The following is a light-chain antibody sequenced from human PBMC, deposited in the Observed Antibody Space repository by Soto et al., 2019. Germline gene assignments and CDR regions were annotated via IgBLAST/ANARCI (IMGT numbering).Light chain of an antibody. Sequence: DIQMTQSPSTLSASVGDRVTITCRASQSISSWLAWYQQKPGKAPKLLIYKASSLESGVPSRFSGSGSGTEFTLTIRSLPPDDFATYYCQQYNSLWTFGQGTKVEIK. CDR2: KAS. CDR1: QSISSW. CDR3: QQYNSLWT. V-gene: IGKV1-5*03. J-gene: IGKJ1*01.